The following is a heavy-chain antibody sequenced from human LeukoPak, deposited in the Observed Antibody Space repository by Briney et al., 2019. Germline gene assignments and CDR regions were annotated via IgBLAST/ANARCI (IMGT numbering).Heavy chain of an antibody. V-gene: IGHV3-48*03. J-gene: IGHJ4*02. CDR1: GYTFTSYE. D-gene: IGHD3-22*01. CDR3: SRQTYYYDSSGYLGGAFDY. CDR2: ISSSSSTI. Sequence: GGPLKLSCEASGYTFTSYEMNWVRQAPGQGLEWVSYISSSSSTIYYADSVKGRFTISRDKAKNTLYLQMNSLRAEDTAVYYCSRQTYYYDSSGYLGGAFDYWGQGTLVTVSS.